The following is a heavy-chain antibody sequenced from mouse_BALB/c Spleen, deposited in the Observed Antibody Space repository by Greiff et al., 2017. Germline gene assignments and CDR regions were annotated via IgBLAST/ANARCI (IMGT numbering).Heavy chain of an antibody. Sequence: EVKLMESGGGLVKPGGSLKLSCAASGFTFSSYAMSWVRQTPEKRLEWVASISSGGSTYYPDSVKGRFTISRDNARNILYLQMSSLRSEDTAMYYCARIYDGYFAYWGQGTLVTVSA. J-gene: IGHJ3*01. CDR2: ISSGGST. CDR1: GFTFSSYA. CDR3: ARIYDGYFAY. D-gene: IGHD2-3*01. V-gene: IGHV5-6-5*01.